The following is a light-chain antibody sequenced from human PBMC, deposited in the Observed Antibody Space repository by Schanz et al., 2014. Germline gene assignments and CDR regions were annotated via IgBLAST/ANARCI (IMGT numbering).Light chain of an antibody. Sequence: QSALTQPASVSGSPGQSITISCTGTASDVGGYNYVSWYQQYPGKAPKLLIYDVSHRPSGVSNRFSGSKSGNTASLTISGLQAEDEADYYCSSYTSIGTRVFGGGTKLT. CDR1: ASDVGGYNY. CDR3: SSYTSIGTRV. CDR2: DVS. V-gene: IGLV2-14*01. J-gene: IGLJ3*02.